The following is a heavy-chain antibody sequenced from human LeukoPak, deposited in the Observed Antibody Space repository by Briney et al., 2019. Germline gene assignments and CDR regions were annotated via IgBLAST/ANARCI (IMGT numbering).Heavy chain of an antibody. CDR2: FDPEGGET. CDR1: GYTLTELS. Sequence: ASVKVSCKVSGYTLTELSMHWVRQAPGKGLEWMGGFDPEGGETIYAQKFQGRVTMTEDTSTDTAYMELSSLRSEDTAVYYCATGHVTTVTTGLAFDIWGQGTMVTVSS. J-gene: IGHJ3*02. D-gene: IGHD4-17*01. CDR3: ATGHVTTVTTGLAFDI. V-gene: IGHV1-24*01.